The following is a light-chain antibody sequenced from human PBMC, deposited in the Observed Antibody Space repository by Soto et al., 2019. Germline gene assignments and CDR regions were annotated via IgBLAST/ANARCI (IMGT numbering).Light chain of an antibody. CDR3: QEYVVSPGT. V-gene: IGKV3-20*01. CDR1: ETVISNY. Sequence: VVSLSAATLSLSPGERATLSCRASETVISNYLAWYQHKPGQTPRLLMYGAYIRATGIPDRFSGSGSGTDFTLTVTSLEPEDFAGYYCQEYVVSPGTFGQGTKVDI. J-gene: IGKJ1*01. CDR2: GAY.